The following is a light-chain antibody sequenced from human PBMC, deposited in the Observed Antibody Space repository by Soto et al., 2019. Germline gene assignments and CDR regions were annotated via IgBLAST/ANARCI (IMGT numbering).Light chain of an antibody. V-gene: IGKV3-20*01. CDR3: QQYGGSPGYT. J-gene: IGKJ2*01. CDR2: GTS. Sequence: EIVLTQSPGTLSLSPGERATLSCRASQRVSGTYLAWYQQKPGQPLRLRIYGTSSRATGIPDRFSGSGSGTDFTLTISRLEPEDVAVYYCQQYGGSPGYTFGQGTKLEI. CDR1: QRVSGTY.